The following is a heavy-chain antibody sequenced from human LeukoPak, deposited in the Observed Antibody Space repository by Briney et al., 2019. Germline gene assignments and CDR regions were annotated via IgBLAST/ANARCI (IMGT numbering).Heavy chain of an antibody. Sequence: PGGSLRLSCAASGFTVSSNYMSWVRQAPGKGLEWVSAIYSGGSTYYADSVKGRFTISRDNSKNTLYLQMNSLRAEDTAVYYCARVRDIVGATDFDYWGQGTLVTVSS. CDR1: GFTVSSNY. CDR2: IYSGGST. V-gene: IGHV3-66*02. J-gene: IGHJ4*02. D-gene: IGHD1-26*01. CDR3: ARVRDIVGATDFDY.